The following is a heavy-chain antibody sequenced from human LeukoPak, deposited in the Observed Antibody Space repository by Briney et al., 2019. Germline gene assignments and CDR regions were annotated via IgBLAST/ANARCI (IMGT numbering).Heavy chain of an antibody. V-gene: IGHV3-74*01. Sequence: GGSLRLSCAASGFTFSSYWMHWVRHAPGKGLAWVSRINPDGSYTSYADSVKGRFTISRDNAKNTLYLQMNSLRAEDTALYYCSMDYTGNRDYWGQGTLVTVSS. CDR3: SMDYTGNRDY. D-gene: IGHD4-23*01. J-gene: IGHJ4*02. CDR2: INPDGSYT. CDR1: GFTFSSYW.